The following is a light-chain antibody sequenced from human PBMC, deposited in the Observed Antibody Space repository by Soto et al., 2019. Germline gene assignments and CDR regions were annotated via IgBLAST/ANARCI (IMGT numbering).Light chain of an antibody. V-gene: IGKV1-5*01. Sequence: DIQRTQSPSTLSASVGDRVTISCRASQSISSWLAWYQQKPGKAPKLLIYDASSLESGVPSRFSGSGSGTEFTLTISSLQPDDFATYYCQQYNSRGTFGQGTKVDIK. CDR3: QQYNSRGT. J-gene: IGKJ1*01. CDR2: DAS. CDR1: QSISSW.